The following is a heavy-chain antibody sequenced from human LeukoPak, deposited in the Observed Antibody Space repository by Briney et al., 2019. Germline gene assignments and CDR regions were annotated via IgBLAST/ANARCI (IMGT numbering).Heavy chain of an antibody. D-gene: IGHD3-3*01. Sequence: GRSLRLACSASGFPFSTYAMHWVRQAPGKGLEWVAVISHDGDKKYYADSMKGRFTISRDNSKNTIYLQMDSLRPEDTAVYYCARDFFGSATYLDYWGQGSLVTVSS. V-gene: IGHV3-30-3*01. J-gene: IGHJ4*02. CDR3: ARDFFGSATYLDY. CDR1: GFPFSTYA. CDR2: ISHDGDKK.